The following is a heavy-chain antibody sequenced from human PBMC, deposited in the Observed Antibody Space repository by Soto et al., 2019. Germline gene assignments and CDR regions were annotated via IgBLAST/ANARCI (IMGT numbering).Heavy chain of an antibody. J-gene: IGHJ4*02. D-gene: IGHD3-9*01. CDR3: AKDMTDILTQNLDY. CDR1: GFTFDDYA. V-gene: IGHV3-9*01. Sequence: EVQLVESGGGLVQPGRSLRLSCAASGFTFDDYAMHWVRQAPGEGLEWVSGINWNSRSIGYADSVKGRFTISRDNAKNSLYLQMSSLGAEDTAFYHCAKDMTDILTQNLDYWGQGTLVTVAS. CDR2: INWNSRSI.